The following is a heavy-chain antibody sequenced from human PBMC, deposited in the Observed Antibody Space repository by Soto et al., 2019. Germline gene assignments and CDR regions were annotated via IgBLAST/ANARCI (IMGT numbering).Heavy chain of an antibody. CDR1: GGTFSSYA. J-gene: IGHJ5*02. CDR2: IIPIFGTA. CDR3: ARADPVPAATNWFDP. D-gene: IGHD2-2*01. Sequence: QVQLVQSGAEVKKPGSSVKVSCKASGGTFSSYAISWVRQAPGQGLEWMGGIIPIFGTANYAQKFQGRVTIXEDXSXSTAYMELSSLRSEDTAVYYCARADPVPAATNWFDPWGQGTLVTVSS. V-gene: IGHV1-69*12.